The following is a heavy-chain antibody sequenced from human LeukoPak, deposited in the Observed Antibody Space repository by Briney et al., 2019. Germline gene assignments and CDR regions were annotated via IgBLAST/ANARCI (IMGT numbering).Heavy chain of an antibody. CDR2: IYHSGST. Sequence: SETLSLTCAVSGYSISSGYYWGWIRQPPGKGLEWIGSIYHSGSTYYNPSLKSRVTISVDTSKNQFSLKLSSVTAADTAVYYCARVWNYWGQGTRVTVSS. J-gene: IGHJ4*02. D-gene: IGHD2-8*01. CDR1: GYSISSGYY. V-gene: IGHV4-38-2*01. CDR3: ARVWNY.